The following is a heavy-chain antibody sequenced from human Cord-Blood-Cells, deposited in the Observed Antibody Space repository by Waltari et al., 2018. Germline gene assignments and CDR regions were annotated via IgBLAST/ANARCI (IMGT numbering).Heavy chain of an antibody. Sequence: QVQLVQSGAEVKKPGSSVKVSCKASGGTFSSYAISWVRQAPGQGLEWMGGIIPIFGTANYAQKLQGRVTVTADESTSTAYMELSSLRSEDTAVYYCARGLYCSGGSCYGRWFDPWGQGTLVTVSS. CDR2: IIPIFGTA. J-gene: IGHJ5*02. CDR3: ARGLYCSGGSCYGRWFDP. CDR1: GGTFSSYA. D-gene: IGHD2-15*01. V-gene: IGHV1-69*01.